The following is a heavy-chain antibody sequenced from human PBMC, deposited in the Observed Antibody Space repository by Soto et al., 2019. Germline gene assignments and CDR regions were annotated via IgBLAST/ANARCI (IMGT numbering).Heavy chain of an antibody. CDR1: GGTFSSYA. J-gene: IGHJ5*02. CDR2: IIPIFGTA. V-gene: IGHV1-69*13. CDR3: ARVAEQYSSSWYGEFDWFDP. D-gene: IGHD6-13*01. Sequence: SVKVSCKASGGTFSSYAISWVRQAPGQGLEWMGGIIPIFGTANYAQKFQGRVTITADESTSTAYMELSSLRSEDTAVYYCARVAEQYSSSWYGEFDWFDPGG.